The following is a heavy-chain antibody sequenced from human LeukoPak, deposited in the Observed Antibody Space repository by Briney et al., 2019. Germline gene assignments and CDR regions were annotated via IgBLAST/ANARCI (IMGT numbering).Heavy chain of an antibody. Sequence: TGGSLRLSCAASGFTFSSYWMSWVRQAPGKGLEWVAFIRYDGSTKYYADSVKGRFTISRDNSKNTLYLQMNSLRTEDTAVYYCAKDSGVAVPAYFDYWGQGTLVTVSS. CDR3: AKDSGVAVPAYFDY. D-gene: IGHD6-19*01. CDR2: IRYDGSTK. J-gene: IGHJ4*02. CDR1: GFTFSSYW. V-gene: IGHV3-30*02.